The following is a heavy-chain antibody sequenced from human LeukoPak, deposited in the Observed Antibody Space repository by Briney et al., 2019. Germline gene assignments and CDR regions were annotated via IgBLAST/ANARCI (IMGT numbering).Heavy chain of an antibody. D-gene: IGHD6-13*01. Sequence: PPQTLSLACTVSGASINSGSYYWSWIRQPAGKGLEWIGRIWTDGVTGYKASLRSRITISLDTSKNQFSLRLSSVTAADTAVYYCARLAHSSSLEFDYWGQGTLVTVSS. J-gene: IGHJ4*02. CDR2: IWTDGVT. CDR3: ARLAHSSSLEFDY. V-gene: IGHV4-61*02. CDR1: GASINSGSYY.